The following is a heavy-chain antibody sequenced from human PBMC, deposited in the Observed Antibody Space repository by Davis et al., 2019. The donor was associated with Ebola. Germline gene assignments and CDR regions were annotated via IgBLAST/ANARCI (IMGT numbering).Heavy chain of an antibody. V-gene: IGHV6-1*01. D-gene: IGHD3-22*01. CDR1: GDTVSGNIPA. CDR3: ASSLYHSSPFDY. Sequence: PSETLSLTCAISGDTVSGNIPAWNWIRQSPSRGLEWLGRTYYNSKWYNDYAVSVKSRITFNPDTSKNHFSLQLNSVTAADTAVYYCASSLYHSSPFDYGGQGTRVTVSS. CDR2: TYYNSKWYN. J-gene: IGHJ4*02.